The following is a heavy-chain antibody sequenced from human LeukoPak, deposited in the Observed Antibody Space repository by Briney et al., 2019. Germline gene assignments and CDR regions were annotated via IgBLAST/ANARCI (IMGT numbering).Heavy chain of an antibody. Sequence: PGGSLRLSCAASGFTFSSYSMNWVRQTPGKGLEWVSYIGTSSSIIYYADSVKGRFTISRDNAKNSLYLQMNSLRGEDTAVYYCARHDYAGNSGDYWGQGTLVTVSS. D-gene: IGHD4-23*01. J-gene: IGHJ4*02. CDR1: GFTFSSYS. CDR2: IGTSSSII. V-gene: IGHV3-48*01. CDR3: ARHDYAGNSGDY.